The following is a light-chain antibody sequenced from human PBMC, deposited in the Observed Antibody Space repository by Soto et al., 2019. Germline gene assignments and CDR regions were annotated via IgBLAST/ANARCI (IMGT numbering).Light chain of an antibody. CDR2: DAS. CDR1: QSVSSTY. V-gene: IGKV3-20*01. J-gene: IGKJ4*01. Sequence: EIVLTQSPGTLSLSPVERATLSCRASQSVSSTYLTWYQQKPGQAPRLLIHDASRRATGIPDRFSGSGSGTDFTLTISRLEPEDFAVYYCQQYGSSRLTFGGGTKVDIK. CDR3: QQYGSSRLT.